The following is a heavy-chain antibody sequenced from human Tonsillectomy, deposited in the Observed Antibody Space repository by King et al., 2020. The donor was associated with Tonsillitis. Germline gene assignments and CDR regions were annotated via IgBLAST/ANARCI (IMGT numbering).Heavy chain of an antibody. J-gene: IGHJ4*02. Sequence: QVQLVESGAEVKKPGSSVKVSCKASGGSFSSYGISWVRQAPGQGLEWMGGIIPMFGTANYAQKFQGRVTITADESTSTAYMELSSLTSDDTAVYYCARETEMVEMVTILDYWGQGTLVTVSS. CDR3: ARETEMVEMVTILDY. CDR2: IIPMFGTA. D-gene: IGHD5-24*01. CDR1: GGSFSSYG. V-gene: IGHV1-69*01.